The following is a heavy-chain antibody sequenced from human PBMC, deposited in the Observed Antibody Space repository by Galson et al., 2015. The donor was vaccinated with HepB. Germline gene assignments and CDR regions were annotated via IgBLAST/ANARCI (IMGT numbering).Heavy chain of an antibody. D-gene: IGHD5-12*01. CDR1: GFTFSNYG. CDR3: VNLYSGGYSGYDYYYYGMDV. CDR2: ISYDGSNK. J-gene: IGHJ6*01. Sequence: SLRLSCAASGFTFSNYGMHWVRQAPGKGPEWVAVISYDGSNKHYADSVRGRFTISRDNSKNTLYLQMNSLRDEDTAVYYCVNLYSGGYSGYDYYYYGMDVWGQGTTVTVSS. V-gene: IGHV3-30*18.